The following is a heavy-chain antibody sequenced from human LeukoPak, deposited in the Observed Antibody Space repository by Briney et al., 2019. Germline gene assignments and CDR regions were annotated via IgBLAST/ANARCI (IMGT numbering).Heavy chain of an antibody. Sequence: ASVKVSCKASGYTFTSHGISWVRQAPGQGLEWMGWISAYNGNTNYAQKLQGRVTMTTDTSTSTAYMELRSLRSDDTAVYYCGIAVAGYYYYYMDVWGKGTTVTVS. J-gene: IGHJ6*03. CDR2: ISAYNGNT. CDR1: GYTFTSHG. CDR3: GIAVAGYYYYYMDV. D-gene: IGHD6-19*01. V-gene: IGHV1-18*01.